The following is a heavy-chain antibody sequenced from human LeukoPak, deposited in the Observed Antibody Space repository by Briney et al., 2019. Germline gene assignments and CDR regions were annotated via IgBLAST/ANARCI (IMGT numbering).Heavy chain of an antibody. J-gene: IGHJ4*02. CDR3: ARVPSLGRFDY. V-gene: IGHV3-30*02. Sequence: PGGSLRLSCAASGFTFSSYGMHWVRQAPGKGLEWVAFIQYDGTKEYYVDSVKGRFTISRDNSKNTLYLQMNSLRAEDTAVYYCARVPSLGRFDYWGQGILVTVSS. CDR1: GFTFSSYG. CDR2: IQYDGTKE.